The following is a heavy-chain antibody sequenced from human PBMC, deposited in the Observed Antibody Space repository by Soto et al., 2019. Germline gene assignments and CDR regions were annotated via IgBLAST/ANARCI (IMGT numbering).Heavy chain of an antibody. D-gene: IGHD6-6*01. CDR3: AREGESVAARLRPDY. V-gene: IGHV3-30-3*01. J-gene: IGHJ4*02. CDR1: GFTFSSYA. CDR2: ISYDGSNK. Sequence: GESLKISCAASGFTFSSYAMHWVRQAPGKGLEWVAVISYDGSNKYYADSVKGRFTISRDNSKNTLYLQMNSLRAEDTAVYYCAREGESVAARLRPDYWGQGTLVTVSS.